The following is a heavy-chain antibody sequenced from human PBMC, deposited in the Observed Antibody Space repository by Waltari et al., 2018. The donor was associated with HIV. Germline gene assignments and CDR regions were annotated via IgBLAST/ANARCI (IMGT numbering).Heavy chain of an antibody. CDR2: IKNDGSVR. V-gene: IGHV3-74*01. CDR3: VKDVSAEDYGFCYSGLDV. D-gene: IGHD2-21*02. J-gene: IGHJ6*02. CDR1: GFTFGSHW. Sequence: LVESGGTLVQPGRSLKISCATSGFTFGSHWMHWFRRSPEKGLIWVTRIKNDGSVRKYGDNVADRFTISRANSRKILFLDMKSLRVEDSGIYYCVKDVSAEDYGFCYSGLDVWGQGTTVTV.